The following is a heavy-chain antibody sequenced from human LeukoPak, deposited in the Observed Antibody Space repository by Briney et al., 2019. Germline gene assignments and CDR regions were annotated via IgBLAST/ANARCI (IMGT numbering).Heavy chain of an antibody. CDR2: ISGSGTGT. V-gene: IGHV3-23*01. J-gene: IGHJ4*02. CDR1: GFTFSSSA. D-gene: IGHD1-7*01. Sequence: GGSLRLSCAASGFTFSSSAMSWVRQAPGKGIYWVSAISGSGTGTYYADSVKGRFTISRDNSKNTLYLQMNSLRAEDTAVYYCAKEGGTGTRFDHWGQGTLVTVSS. CDR3: AKEGGTGTRFDH.